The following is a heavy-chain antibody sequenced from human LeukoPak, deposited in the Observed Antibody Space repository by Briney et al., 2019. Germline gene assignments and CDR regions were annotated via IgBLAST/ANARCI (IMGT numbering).Heavy chain of an antibody. CDR2: IWYDGSNK. CDR3: ARDLVVVHHYGMDV. D-gene: IGHD2-15*01. CDR1: GFTFSSYG. Sequence: GGSLRLSCAASGFTFSSYGMHWVRQAPGKGLEWVAVIWYDGSNKYYADSVKGRFTISRDNSKNTLYLQMNSLRAEDTAVYYCARDLVVVHHYGMDVWGQGTTVTVSS. V-gene: IGHV3-33*01. J-gene: IGHJ6*02.